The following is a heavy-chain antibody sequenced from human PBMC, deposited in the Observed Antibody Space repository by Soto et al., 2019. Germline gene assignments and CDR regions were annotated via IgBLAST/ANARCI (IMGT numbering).Heavy chain of an antibody. CDR2: INPNSGGT. Sequence: GASVKVSCKASGYTFTGYYMHWVRQAPGQGLEWMGWINPNSGGTNYAQKFQGWVTMTRDTSISTAYMELSRLRSDDTAVYYCARSXAVAGYPGGYYYYGMDAWGQGTTVTVSS. J-gene: IGHJ6*02. CDR1: GYTFTGYY. V-gene: IGHV1-2*04. D-gene: IGHD6-19*01. CDR3: ARSXAVAGYPGGYYYYGMDA.